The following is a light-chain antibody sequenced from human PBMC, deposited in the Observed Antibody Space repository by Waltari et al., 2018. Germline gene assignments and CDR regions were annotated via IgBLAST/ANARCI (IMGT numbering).Light chain of an antibody. J-gene: IGKJ4*01. CDR1: QTIIANY. V-gene: IGKV3-20*01. CDR3: QQYGTSSALT. CDR2: GAS. Sequence: EIVLTQSPGTLSLSPGESATLSCRASQTIIANYLAWYQQKPGQAPRLLIYGASNRAPSIPDRFSGSWSATDFTLTISRLEPEDYAVYHCQQYGTSSALTFGGGTKVEIK.